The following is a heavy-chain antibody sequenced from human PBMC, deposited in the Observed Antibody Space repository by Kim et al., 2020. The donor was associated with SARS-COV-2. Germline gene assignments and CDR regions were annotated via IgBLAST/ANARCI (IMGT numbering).Heavy chain of an antibody. V-gene: IGHV4-30-2*05. J-gene: IGHJ3*02. Sequence: PAPKRRVTISVDTSRNQFSLKMSSVTAADTAVYYCAFVNMVRGAPGAFDIWGQGTMVTVSS. CDR3: AFVNMVRGAPGAFDI. D-gene: IGHD3-10*01.